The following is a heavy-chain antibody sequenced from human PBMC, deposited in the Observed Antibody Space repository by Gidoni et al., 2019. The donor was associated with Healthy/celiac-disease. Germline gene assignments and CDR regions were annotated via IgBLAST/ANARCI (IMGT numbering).Heavy chain of an antibody. D-gene: IGHD5-12*01. J-gene: IGHJ4*02. V-gene: IGHV4-59*01. CDR2: IYYSGST. Sequence: QVQLQESGPGLVKPSETLSLTCTVSGGSISSYYWSWIRQPPGKGLECIGYIYYSGSTHYNPSLKSRVTISVDTSKNQFSLKLSSVTAADTAVYYCARGREYSGYDYGRYYFDYWGQGTLVTVSS. CDR3: ARGREYSGYDYGRYYFDY. CDR1: GGSISSYY.